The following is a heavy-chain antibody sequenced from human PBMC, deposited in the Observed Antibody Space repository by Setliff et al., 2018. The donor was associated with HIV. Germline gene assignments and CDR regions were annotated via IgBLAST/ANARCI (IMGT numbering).Heavy chain of an antibody. CDR1: GYSFTDFW. J-gene: IGHJ5*01. Sequence: GESLKISCKGSGYSFTDFWIGWVRQMPGKGLEWMGIIHPGDSDIRYSPSFQGQVTISADKSIFTAYLQFSSLKASDTAMYYCARSDSGDYSGFDFWGQGTLVTVSS. D-gene: IGHD1-26*01. V-gene: IGHV5-51*01. CDR2: IHPGDSDI. CDR3: ARSDSGDYSGFDF.